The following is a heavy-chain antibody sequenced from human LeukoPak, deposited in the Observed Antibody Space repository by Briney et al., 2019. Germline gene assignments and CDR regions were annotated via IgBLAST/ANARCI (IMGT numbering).Heavy chain of an antibody. CDR2: IIPIFGTP. D-gene: IGHD3-22*01. CDR3: ARCHSVDSSGYGNPCMGPSFDY. J-gene: IGHJ4*02. CDR1: GGTFSSYT. V-gene: IGHV1-69*13. Sequence: GASVKVSCKTSGGTFSSYTISWVRQAPGQGLEWMGGIIPIFGTPHYAQKFQDRVTITADASTSTAYMELSSLRSEDTAVYYCARCHSVDSSGYGNPCMGPSFDYWGQGTLVTVSS.